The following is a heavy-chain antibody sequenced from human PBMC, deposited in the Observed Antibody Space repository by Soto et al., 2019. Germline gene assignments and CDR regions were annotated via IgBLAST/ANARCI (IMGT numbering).Heavy chain of an antibody. V-gene: IGHV4-4*07. Sequence: SETLSLTCSVSGGPITGSRWSWIRQPVGKGLEWIGRISPRGSANYNPSLKSRVTMSVDTSKNQFSLKVKSVTAADTAVYYCASSAIMDIEVAGHFDNWGQGILVTVSS. CDR2: ISPRGSA. CDR1: GGPITGSR. D-gene: IGHD2-15*01. CDR3: ASSAIMDIEVAGHFDN. J-gene: IGHJ4*02.